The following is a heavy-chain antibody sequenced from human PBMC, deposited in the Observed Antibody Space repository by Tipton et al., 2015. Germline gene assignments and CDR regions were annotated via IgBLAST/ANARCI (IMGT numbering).Heavy chain of an antibody. CDR2: ISYSGST. CDR1: GGSISNSNYY. CDR3: ACQDYDSLTRDYQTVDY. D-gene: IGHD3-9*01. V-gene: IGHV4-39*01. J-gene: IGHJ4*02. Sequence: TLSLTCSVSGGSISNSNYYWAWIRQPPGKGLEWIGSISYSGSTYYNPSLKSRVTISVDTSKTQFSLKLSSVTAADTSVYYCACQDYDSLTRDYQTVDYWGQGTLVTVSS.